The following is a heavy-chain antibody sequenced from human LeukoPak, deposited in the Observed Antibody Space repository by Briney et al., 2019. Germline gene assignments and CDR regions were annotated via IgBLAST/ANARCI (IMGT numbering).Heavy chain of an antibody. V-gene: IGHV3-23*01. Sequence: GGSLRLSCAASGFTFSSYAMSWVRQAPGRGLEWVSAISGSGGSTYYADSVKGRFTISRDNSKNTLYLQMNSLRAEDTAVYYCAKDSNSYDSSGYYLYYFDYWDQGTLVTVSS. D-gene: IGHD3-22*01. J-gene: IGHJ4*02. CDR1: GFTFSSYA. CDR2: ISGSGGST. CDR3: AKDSNSYDSSGYYLYYFDY.